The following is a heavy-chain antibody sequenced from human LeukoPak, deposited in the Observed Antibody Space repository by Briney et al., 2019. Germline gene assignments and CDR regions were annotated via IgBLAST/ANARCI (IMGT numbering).Heavy chain of an antibody. D-gene: IGHD2-15*01. Sequence: GGSLRLSCAASGFTFSSYGMHWVRQAPGKGLEWVAFIRYDGSNKYYADSVKGRFTISRDNSKNTLYLQMNSLRAEDTAVYYCAKRSGYCSGGSCHSSPGYYFDYWGQGTLVTVSS. V-gene: IGHV3-30*02. CDR2: IRYDGSNK. CDR1: GFTFSSYG. CDR3: AKRSGYCSGGSCHSSPGYYFDY. J-gene: IGHJ4*02.